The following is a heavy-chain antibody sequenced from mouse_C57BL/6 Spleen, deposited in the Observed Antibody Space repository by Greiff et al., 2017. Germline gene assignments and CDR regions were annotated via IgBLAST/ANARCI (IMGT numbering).Heavy chain of an antibody. Sequence: GQVVESGGGLVKPGGSLKLSCAASGFTFSSYAMSWVRQTPEKRLEWVATISDGGSYTYYPDNVKGRFTISRDNAKNNLYLQMSHLKSEDTAMYYCAREGGTDYNYFDYWGQGTTLTVSS. D-gene: IGHD2-12*01. V-gene: IGHV5-4*01. CDR1: GFTFSSYA. J-gene: IGHJ2*01. CDR2: ISDGGSYT. CDR3: AREGGTDYNYFDY.